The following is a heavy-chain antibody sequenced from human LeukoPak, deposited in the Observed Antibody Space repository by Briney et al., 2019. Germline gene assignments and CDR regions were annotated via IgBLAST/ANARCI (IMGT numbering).Heavy chain of an antibody. CDR2: ISGSETST. CDR1: GFTYSSYA. J-gene: IGHJ6*03. D-gene: IGHD3-9*01. Sequence: GGSLRLSCAASGFTYSSYAMTWVRQAPGKGLEWVSGISGSETSTGYAESVRGRFTISRDNSKNTLYLQMNSLRAEDTAVYYCAKGVALRYFDWLDYYYYYYMDVWGKGTTVTISS. V-gene: IGHV3-23*01. CDR3: AKGVALRYFDWLDYYYYYYMDV.